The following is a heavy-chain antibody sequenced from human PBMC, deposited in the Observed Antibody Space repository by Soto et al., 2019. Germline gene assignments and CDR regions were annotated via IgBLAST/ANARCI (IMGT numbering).Heavy chain of an antibody. CDR2: LGGSNSDT. CDR3: AKDKVDHNSVWDPFDI. D-gene: IGHD2-15*01. J-gene: IGHJ3*02. CDR1: GFTFSDYA. Sequence: GGSLRLSCAASGFTFSDYAMSWVRQAPGKGLEWVSGLGGSNSDTHYAASVEGRFTVSRDNSKSTLFLQMNSLRVEDTAVYYCAKDKVDHNSVWDPFDIWGQGTLVTVSS. V-gene: IGHV3-23*01.